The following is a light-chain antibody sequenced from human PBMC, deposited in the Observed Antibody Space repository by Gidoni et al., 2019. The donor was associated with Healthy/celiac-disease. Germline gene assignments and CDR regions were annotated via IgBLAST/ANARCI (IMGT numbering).Light chain of an antibody. V-gene: IGKV3-15*01. CDR3: QQYNNWPPWT. J-gene: IGKJ1*01. CDR2: GAS. Sequence: IVMTQSPATLSVSPGERATLSCRASQSVSSNLAWYQQTPGQAPRLLIYGASTRATGIPARFSGSGSGTEFTLTISSLQSEDFAVYSCQQYNNWPPWTFGQGTKVEI. CDR1: QSVSSN.